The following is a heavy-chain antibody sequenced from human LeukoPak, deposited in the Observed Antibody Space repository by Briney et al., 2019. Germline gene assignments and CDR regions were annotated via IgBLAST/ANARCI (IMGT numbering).Heavy chain of an antibody. V-gene: IGHV1-2*02. CDR1: GYTFTGYY. CDR2: INPSSGGT. J-gene: IGHJ6*02. D-gene: IGHD2-21*02. CDR3: ARGGCGGDCYSYYYYDGMDV. Sequence: ASVTVSCKASGYTFTGYYMHWVRQAPGQGLEWMGWINPSSGGTNYAQKFQGRVTMTRDTSISTAYMELSRLRSDDTAVYYCARGGCGGDCYSYYYYDGMDVWGQGTTVTVSS.